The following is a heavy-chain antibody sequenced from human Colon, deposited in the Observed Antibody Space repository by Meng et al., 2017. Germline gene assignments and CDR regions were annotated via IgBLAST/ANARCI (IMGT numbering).Heavy chain of an antibody. Sequence: QLQDSGPGLLRPSKTPALTCTVSGASVSSGNHDWSWIRQPPGKGLEYIAYVDYSGSTHYNPSLKSRVTMSVDTSKKQLSLKLSSVTAADTAVYYCAGGPWEFDYWGQGTLFTVSS. D-gene: IGHD1-26*01. CDR1: GASVSSGNHD. CDR3: AGGPWEFDY. CDR2: VDYSGST. J-gene: IGHJ4*02. V-gene: IGHV4-61*01.